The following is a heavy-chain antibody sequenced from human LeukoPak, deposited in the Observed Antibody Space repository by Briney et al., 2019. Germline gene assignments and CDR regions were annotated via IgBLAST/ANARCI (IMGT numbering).Heavy chain of an antibody. Sequence: SETPSLTCTVSGGSISSSSYYWGWIRQPPGKGLEWIGSIYYSGSTYYNPSLKSRVTISVDTSKNQFSLQLSSVTAADTAVYYCARGEYSSSTSCAIPEYYFDYWGQGTLVTVSP. CDR3: ARGEYSSSTSCAIPEYYFDY. D-gene: IGHD2-2*01. CDR1: GGSISSSSYY. J-gene: IGHJ4*02. V-gene: IGHV4-39*01. CDR2: IYYSGST.